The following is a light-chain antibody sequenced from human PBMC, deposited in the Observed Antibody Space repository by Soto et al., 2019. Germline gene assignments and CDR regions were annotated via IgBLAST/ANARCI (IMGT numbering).Light chain of an antibody. Sequence: EIVLTQSPGTLSLSQGERATLSCRASQSVDSDYLAWYQQKPGRAPRLLIFGASSRAIGIPDRFSGSGSGTEFTLSISRLEPEDFAVYYCQKYGGSPPWTFGRGTKVDI. V-gene: IGKV3-20*01. J-gene: IGKJ1*01. CDR2: GAS. CDR1: QSVDSDY. CDR3: QKYGGSPPWT.